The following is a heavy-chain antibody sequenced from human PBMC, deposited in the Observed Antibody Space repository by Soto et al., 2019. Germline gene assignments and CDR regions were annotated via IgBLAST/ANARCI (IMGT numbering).Heavy chain of an antibody. CDR3: ARSSAQAYAF. CDR1: GGSIRTGHYY. D-gene: IGHD2-2*01. Sequence: QLQLQESGPGLVKPSETLSLTCTVSGGSIRTGHYYWGWIRQPPGKGLEWIGSIFYTGSTYHNPSLKSRVTISVDTSKNQFSLKLNSVTAADTAVYYCARSSAQAYAFWGQGTMVTVSS. J-gene: IGHJ3*01. CDR2: IFYTGST. V-gene: IGHV4-39*01.